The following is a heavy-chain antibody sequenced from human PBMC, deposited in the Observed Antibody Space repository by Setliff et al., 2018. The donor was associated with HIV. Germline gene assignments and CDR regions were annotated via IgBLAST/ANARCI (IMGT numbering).Heavy chain of an antibody. CDR3: TRDRVPKRGYTYREPDFDS. D-gene: IGHD5-12*01. CDR1: GYSFTSHT. V-gene: IGHV1-3*01. Sequence: GASVKVSCKASGYSFTSHTIHWVRRAPGQGLEWMGWINVVNGNTKYSQKFQDRVTISRDTSASTGYMELSRLRSEDTAVYYCTRDRVPKRGYTYREPDFDSWGQGTLVTV. CDR2: INVVNGNT. J-gene: IGHJ4*02.